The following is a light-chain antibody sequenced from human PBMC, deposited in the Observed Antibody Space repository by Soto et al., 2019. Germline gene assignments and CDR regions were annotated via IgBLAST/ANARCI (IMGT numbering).Light chain of an antibody. V-gene: IGKV3-15*01. Sequence: EIVMMQSPATLSVSPGERATLSCRASQTITSNLAWYQQKPGQAPRLLIYAASTRATGIPARFSGSGFGTEFSLTISSLQSEDFVVYYCQQYNNWPGTFGQGTKVEIK. J-gene: IGKJ1*01. CDR3: QQYNNWPGT. CDR1: QTITSN. CDR2: AAS.